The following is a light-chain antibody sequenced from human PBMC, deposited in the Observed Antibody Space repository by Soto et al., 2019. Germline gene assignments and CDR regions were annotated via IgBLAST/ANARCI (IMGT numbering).Light chain of an antibody. CDR1: QSVFHSSNNKNH. Sequence: DIVMTQSQDSLAVTLGERATINCKSSQSVFHSSNNKNHLAWYQHRPGQPPQLLISWASTRESGVPDRFSGSGSVTDFTLSISSLQAEDVAVYYCHQDFNTPSWTFGQGTKVEI. J-gene: IGKJ1*01. CDR2: WAS. CDR3: HQDFNTPSWT. V-gene: IGKV4-1*01.